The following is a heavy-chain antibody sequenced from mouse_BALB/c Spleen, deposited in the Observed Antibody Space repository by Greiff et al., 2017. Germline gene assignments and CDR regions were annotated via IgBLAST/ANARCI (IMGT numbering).Heavy chain of an antibody. CDR1: GYTFTSYW. D-gene: IGHD2-3*01. V-gene: IGHV1-69*02. Sequence: VQLQQPGAELVKPGASVKLSCKASGYTFTSYWMHWVKQRPGQGLEWIGEIDPSDSYTNYNQKFKGKATLTVDKSSSTAYMQLSSLTSEDSAVYYCARGVYEGWFAYWGQGTLVTVSA. CDR3: ARGVYEGWFAY. J-gene: IGHJ3*01. CDR2: IDPSDSYT.